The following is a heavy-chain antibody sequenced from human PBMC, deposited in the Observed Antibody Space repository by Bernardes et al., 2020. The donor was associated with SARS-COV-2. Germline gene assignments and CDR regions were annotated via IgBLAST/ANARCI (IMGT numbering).Heavy chain of an antibody. Sequence: SESLSLTCAVFGASFRDYYWTWIRQPPVKALEWIAEIYHSGSTNYNPSLMSRVTISVDTSKNQVSLKLNSVTAADTAVYYCEREYSTSSRLNWFDPWGQGTLVTVSS. CDR2: IYHSGST. J-gene: IGHJ5*02. CDR3: EREYSTSSRLNWFDP. CDR1: GASFRDYY. D-gene: IGHD6-6*01. V-gene: IGHV4-34*01.